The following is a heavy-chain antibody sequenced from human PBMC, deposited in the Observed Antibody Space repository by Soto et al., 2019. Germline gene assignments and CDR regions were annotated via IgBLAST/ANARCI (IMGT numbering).Heavy chain of an antibody. Sequence: QVQLVESGGGVVQPGRSLRLSCAASGFTFSSYAMHWVRQAPGKGLEWVAVISYDGSNKYYADSVKGRFTISRDNSKNKLYLQMNSLRAEDTAVYYCATGHKYSGYDLDYWGQGTLVTVSS. CDR3: ATGHKYSGYDLDY. CDR2: ISYDGSNK. CDR1: GFTFSSYA. D-gene: IGHD5-12*01. V-gene: IGHV3-30-3*01. J-gene: IGHJ4*02.